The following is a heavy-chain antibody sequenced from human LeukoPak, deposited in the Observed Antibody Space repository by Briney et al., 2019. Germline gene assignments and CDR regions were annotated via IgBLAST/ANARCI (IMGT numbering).Heavy chain of an antibody. Sequence: GGSLRLSCAAPGFTFSSYAMTRVRQAPGKGLEWVSAISGSGGITYYADSVKGRFTISRDNSKNTLYLQMNSLRAEDTAVYYCAKVIYYGPSTKYYFDYWGQGTLVTVSS. D-gene: IGHD1-26*01. CDR1: GFTFSSYA. V-gene: IGHV3-23*01. J-gene: IGHJ4*02. CDR2: ISGSGGIT. CDR3: AKVIYYGPSTKYYFDY.